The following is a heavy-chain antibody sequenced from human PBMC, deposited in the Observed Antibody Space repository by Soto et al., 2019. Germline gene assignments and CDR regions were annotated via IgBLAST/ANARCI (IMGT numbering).Heavy chain of an antibody. CDR3: ARSPLSGTFKYYFYAMDV. Sequence: PGGSLRLSCAASGFIFSSHEMNWVRQAPGKGLEWISYISSSGSNIYYADSVKGRFTISRDDVKKSVFLQMTSLGAEDTAVYYCARSPLSGTFKYYFYAMDVWGQGTTVTVPS. CDR1: GFIFSSHE. J-gene: IGHJ6*02. D-gene: IGHD1-26*01. V-gene: IGHV3-48*03. CDR2: ISSSGSNI.